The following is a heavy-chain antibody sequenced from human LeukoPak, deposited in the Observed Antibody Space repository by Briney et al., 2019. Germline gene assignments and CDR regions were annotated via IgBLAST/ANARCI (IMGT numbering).Heavy chain of an antibody. V-gene: IGHV1-2*06. D-gene: IGHD1-26*01. CDR1: GYTFTGYY. CDR3: ARGVGALRPAYNWFDP. CDR2: INPNSGGT. Sequence: EASVKVSCKASGYTFTGYYMHWVRQAPGQGLEWMGRINPNSGGTNYVQKFQGRVTMTRDTSISTAYMELSRLRSDDTAVYYCARGVGALRPAYNWFDPWGQGTLVTVSS. J-gene: IGHJ5*02.